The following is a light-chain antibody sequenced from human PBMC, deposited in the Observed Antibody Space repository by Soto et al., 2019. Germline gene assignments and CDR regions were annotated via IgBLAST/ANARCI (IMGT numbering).Light chain of an antibody. J-gene: IGLJ3*02. CDR2: EVT. CDR3: SSYAGTNKLL. V-gene: IGLV2-8*01. Sequence: QSVLTQPPSASGSPGQSVTISCTGTSSDVGEYNYVSWYQQHPGKAPKLMLYEVTKRPSGVPDRFSGSKSGNTASLTVSGLQAEDEADYYCSSYAGTNKLLFGGGTKLTVL. CDR1: SSDVGEYNY.